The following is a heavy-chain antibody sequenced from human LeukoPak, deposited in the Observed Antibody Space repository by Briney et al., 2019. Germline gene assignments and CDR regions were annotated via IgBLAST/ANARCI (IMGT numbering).Heavy chain of an antibody. Sequence: PSETLSLTCTVSGGAISSYYWSWIRQPPGKGLEWIGYIYYSGSTNYNPSLKSRVTISVDTSKNQFSLKLSSVTAADTAVYYCARRRDGYEALDYRGQGTLVTVSS. J-gene: IGHJ4*02. V-gene: IGHV4-59*01. D-gene: IGHD5-24*01. CDR2: IYYSGST. CDR1: GGAISSYY. CDR3: ARRRDGYEALDY.